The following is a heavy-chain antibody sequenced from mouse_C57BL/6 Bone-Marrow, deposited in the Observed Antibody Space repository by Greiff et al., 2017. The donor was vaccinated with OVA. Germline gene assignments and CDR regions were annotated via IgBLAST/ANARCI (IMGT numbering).Heavy chain of an antibody. CDR1: GYTFTSYW. Sequence: QVQLQQSGAELVKPGASVKMSCKASGYTFTSYWITWVKQRPGQGLEWIGDIYPGSGSTNYNEKFKSKATLTVDTSSSTAYMQLSSLTSEDSAVYYCARWGAAQATPPHWGQGTLVTVSA. J-gene: IGHJ3*01. CDR2: IYPGSGST. D-gene: IGHD3-2*02. V-gene: IGHV1-55*01. CDR3: ARWGAAQATPPH.